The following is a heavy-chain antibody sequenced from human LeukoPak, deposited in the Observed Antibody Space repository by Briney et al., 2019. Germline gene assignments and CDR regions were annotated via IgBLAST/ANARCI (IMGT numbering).Heavy chain of an antibody. V-gene: IGHV1-69*06. J-gene: IGHJ5*02. CDR1: GGTFSSYA. CDR2: IIPIFGTA. D-gene: IGHD2-15*01. CDR3: ARGCSGGSYLLWFDP. Sequence: SVKVPCKASGGTFSSYAISWVRQAPGQGLEWMGGIIPIFGTANYAQKFQGRVTITADKSTSTAYMELSSLRSEDTAVYYCARGCSGGSYLLWFDPWGQGTLVTVSS.